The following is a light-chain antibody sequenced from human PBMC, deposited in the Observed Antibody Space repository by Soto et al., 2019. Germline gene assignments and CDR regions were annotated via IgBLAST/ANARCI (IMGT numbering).Light chain of an antibody. J-gene: IGKJ5*01. V-gene: IGKV1-13*02. CDR3: QQFNSHLRTS. CDR1: QGISSA. CDR2: DAS. Sequence: AIQLTQSPSSLSASVGDRVTITCRASQGISSALAWYQQKPGKAPKLLIYDASSLESGVPSRFSGSGSGTDFTLTISSLQPLDFATYYCQQFNSHLRTSFGQGTRLETK.